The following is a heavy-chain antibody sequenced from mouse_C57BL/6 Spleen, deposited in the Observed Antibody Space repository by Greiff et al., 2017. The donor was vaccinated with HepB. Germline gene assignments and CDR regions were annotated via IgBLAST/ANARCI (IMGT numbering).Heavy chain of an antibody. CDR2: INYDGSST. D-gene: IGHD2-3*01. CDR3: ARDLVYDGGYFDV. CDR1: GFTFSDYY. J-gene: IGHJ1*03. Sequence: EVMLVESEGGLVQPGSSMKLSCTASGFTFSDYYMAWVRQVPEKGLEWVANINYDGSSTYYLDSLKSRFIISRDNAKNILYLQMSSLKSEDTATYYCARDLVYDGGYFDVWGTGTTVTVSS. V-gene: IGHV5-16*01.